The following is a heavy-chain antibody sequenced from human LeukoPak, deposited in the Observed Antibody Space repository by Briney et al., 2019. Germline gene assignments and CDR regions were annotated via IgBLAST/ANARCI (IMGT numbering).Heavy chain of an antibody. V-gene: IGHV3-21*01. J-gene: IGHJ4*02. Sequence: GGSLRLSCAASGFTFSSYSMNWVRQAPGKGLEWVSSISSSSSYIYYADSVKGRFTISRDNAKNSLYLQMNSLRAEDTAVYYCARGSEWELLSCDYWGQGTVDTVSS. CDR3: ARGSEWELLSCDY. CDR1: GFTFSSYS. D-gene: IGHD1-26*01. CDR2: ISSSSSYI.